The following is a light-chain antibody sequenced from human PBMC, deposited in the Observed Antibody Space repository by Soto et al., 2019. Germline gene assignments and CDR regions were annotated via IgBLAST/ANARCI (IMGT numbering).Light chain of an antibody. J-gene: IGKJ2*01. CDR3: QQGHDWPLT. CDR2: GVS. Sequence: EIVMTQSPATLSVSPGERATLSCRASQSISGELAWYQQRPGQPPRLLIYGVSTRATGAPDRFSGSGSGSDFTLTISGLQSEDFAVYYCQQGHDWPLTFGQG. V-gene: IGKV3-15*01. CDR1: QSISGE.